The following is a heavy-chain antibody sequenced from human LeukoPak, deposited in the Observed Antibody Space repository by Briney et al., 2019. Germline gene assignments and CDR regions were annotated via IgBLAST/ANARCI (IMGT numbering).Heavy chain of an antibody. CDR3: ASDSSSWDAEYFQH. CDR1: GYTFTGYY. V-gene: IGHV1-2*02. J-gene: IGHJ1*01. Sequence: ASVKVSCKASGYTFTGYYMHWVRQAPGQGLEWMGWINPNSGGTNYAQKFQGRVTMTRDTSISTAYMELSRLRSDDTAVYYCASDSSSWDAEYFQHWGQGTLVTVSS. D-gene: IGHD6-13*01. CDR2: INPNSGGT.